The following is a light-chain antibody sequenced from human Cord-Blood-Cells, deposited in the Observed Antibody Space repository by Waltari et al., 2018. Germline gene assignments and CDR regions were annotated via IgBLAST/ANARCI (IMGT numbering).Light chain of an antibody. V-gene: IGLV2-14*01. CDR1: RSDVGGYNY. Sequence: QSALTQPASVSGSPGQSITISCTGTRSDVGGYNYVSWYQQHPGKAPKLMIYDVSNRPSGVSNRFSVSKSGNSASLTISVLQAEDEADYYCSSYTSSSTVVFGGGTKLTVL. CDR3: SSYTSSSTVV. J-gene: IGLJ2*01. CDR2: DVS.